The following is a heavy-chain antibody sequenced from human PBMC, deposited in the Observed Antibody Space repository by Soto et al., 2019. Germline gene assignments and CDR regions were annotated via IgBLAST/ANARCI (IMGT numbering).Heavy chain of an antibody. CDR3: ARASYDFWSGSHLYYYYYGMDV. J-gene: IGHJ6*02. D-gene: IGHD3-3*01. CDR2: IYYSGST. CDR1: GGSISSGGYY. V-gene: IGHV4-31*03. Sequence: QVQLQESGPGLVKPSQTLSLTCTVSGGSISSGGYYWSWIRQHPGKGLEWIGYIYYSGSTYYNPSLKCRVTISVDTSKNQFSLKLSSVTAADTVVYYCARASYDFWSGSHLYYYYYGMDVWGQGTTVTVSS.